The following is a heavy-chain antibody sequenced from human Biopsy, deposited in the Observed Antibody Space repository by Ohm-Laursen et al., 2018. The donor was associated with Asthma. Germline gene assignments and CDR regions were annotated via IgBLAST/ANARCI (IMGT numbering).Heavy chain of an antibody. CDR1: GYTFIGCH. D-gene: IGHD6-13*01. V-gene: IGHV1-2*06. CDR3: AGGQKSAGDRWFDP. J-gene: IGHJ5*02. Sequence: ASVKVSCKASGYTFIGCHIHWMRQAPGQGLEWMGRINPNSGGTNYAQKFQGRVTMTRDTSISTAYMEVSRLRSDDTAMYYCAGGQKSAGDRWFDPWGQGTLVTVSS. CDR2: INPNSGGT.